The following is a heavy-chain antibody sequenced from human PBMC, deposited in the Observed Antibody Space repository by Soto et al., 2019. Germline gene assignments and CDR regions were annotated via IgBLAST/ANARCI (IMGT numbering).Heavy chain of an antibody. D-gene: IGHD3-9*01. Sequence: ASVKVSCKASGYTFTSYGISWVRQAPGQGLEWMGWISAYNGNTNYAQKLQGRVTMTTDTSTSTAYMELRSPRSDDTAVYYCARVMPVLRYSRPNWFDPWGQGTLVTVSS. CDR1: GYTFTSYG. CDR2: ISAYNGNT. CDR3: ARVMPVLRYSRPNWFDP. J-gene: IGHJ5*02. V-gene: IGHV1-18*01.